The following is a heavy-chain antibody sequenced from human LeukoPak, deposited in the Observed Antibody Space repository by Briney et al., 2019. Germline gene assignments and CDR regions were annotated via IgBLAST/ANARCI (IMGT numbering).Heavy chain of an antibody. V-gene: IGHV4-34*01. CDR3: ALSTTTVTTRTLDY. J-gene: IGHJ4*02. D-gene: IGHD4-17*01. Sequence: SETLSLTCTVSGGSFSNYFWTWIRQPPGKGLEWIGEISLSGTIKYNPSLKSRVTISVDTSKNQFSLKLSTVTAAVTAVYYCALSTTTVTTRTLDYWGQGALVIVSS. CDR2: ISLSGTI. CDR1: GGSFSNYF.